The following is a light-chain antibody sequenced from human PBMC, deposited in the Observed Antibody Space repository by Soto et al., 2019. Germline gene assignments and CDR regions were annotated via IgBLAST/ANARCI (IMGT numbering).Light chain of an antibody. CDR2: WAS. Sequence: DIVMTQSPDSLTVSLGERATINCKSSLSVFYSSNNQNYLAWYQHKPGQPPKLLIYWASTRESGVPDRFSGRGSGTDFTLTISSLQAEDVAVYYCQKYYTPLAPTVGGGTKVEIK. CDR1: LSVFYSSNNQNY. J-gene: IGKJ4*01. CDR3: QKYYTPLAPT. V-gene: IGKV4-1*01.